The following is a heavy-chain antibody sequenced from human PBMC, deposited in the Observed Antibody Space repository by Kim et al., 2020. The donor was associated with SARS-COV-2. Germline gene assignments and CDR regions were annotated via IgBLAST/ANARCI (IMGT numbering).Heavy chain of an antibody. J-gene: IGHJ4*02. D-gene: IGHD3-22*01. CDR2: IIPILGIA. CDR1: GGTFSSYA. CDR3: ARASFFYESSGYHFDY. V-gene: IGHV1-69*04. Sequence: SVKVSCKASGGTFSSYAINWVRQAPGQGLEWMRRIIPILGIANYAQKFQGRVTITADKSTSTAYMELSSLRSEDTAVYYCARASFFYESSGYHFDYWGQGTLVTVSS.